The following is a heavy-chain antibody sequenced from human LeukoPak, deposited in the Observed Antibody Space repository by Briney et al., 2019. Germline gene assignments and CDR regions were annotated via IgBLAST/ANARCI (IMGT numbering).Heavy chain of an antibody. CDR3: ARVLAHGYSDY. CDR2: ISSGGNS. Sequence: SETLSLTCAVYGGSFSGYLWTWIRQSPGKGLEWIGEISSGGNSNDNPSLKSRVTMSVDASKNQFSLKLSSVTAADTAVYYCARVLAHGYSDYWGQGTLVTVSS. J-gene: IGHJ4*02. V-gene: IGHV4-34*01. CDR1: GGSFSGYL. D-gene: IGHD5-24*01.